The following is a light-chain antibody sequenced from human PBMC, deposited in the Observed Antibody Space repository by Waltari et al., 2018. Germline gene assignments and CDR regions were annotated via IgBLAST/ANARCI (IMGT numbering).Light chain of an antibody. CDR1: SSDVDAYNY. V-gene: IGLV2-11*01. CDR2: DVT. CDR3: CSYTSTYVV. J-gene: IGLJ2*01. Sequence: QSALTQPRSVSGSPGQSVTISCTGTSSDVDAYNYVSWYQHPPGKAPKLMIYDVTKRPSGVPDRFSGSKSDNTASLTISGLQAEDEADYYCCSYTSTYVVFGGGTKVTFL.